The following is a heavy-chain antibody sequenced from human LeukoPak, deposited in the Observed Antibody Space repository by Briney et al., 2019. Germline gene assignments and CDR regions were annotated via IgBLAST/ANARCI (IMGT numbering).Heavy chain of an antibody. V-gene: IGHV3-49*03. D-gene: IGHD1-1*01. CDR2: IRSKAYGETA. J-gene: IGHJ4*02. CDR1: GFTFGDYA. CDR3: TRDRGAYNLYDY. Sequence: GGSMRLSCTASGFTFGDYAMSWIRQAPGKGLEWVGFIRSKAYGETADYAASVKGRFTISRDDSKAIAYLQMNSLKTEDTAVYHCTRDRGAYNLYDYWGQGTLVTVSS.